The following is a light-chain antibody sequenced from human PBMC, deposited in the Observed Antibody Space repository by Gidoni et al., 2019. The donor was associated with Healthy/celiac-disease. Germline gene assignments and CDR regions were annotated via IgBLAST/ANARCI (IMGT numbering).Light chain of an antibody. CDR3: QQRSNWPIT. J-gene: IGKJ5*01. Sequence: EIVLTQSPATLSLSPGERATISCRASQSVLSYLAWYQQKPVQAPRLLIYAASNRATGIPARVSGSGSGTDFTLTISSLVPEDVAVYHGQQRSNWPITFGQGTRLEIK. V-gene: IGKV3-11*01. CDR2: AAS. CDR1: QSVLSY.